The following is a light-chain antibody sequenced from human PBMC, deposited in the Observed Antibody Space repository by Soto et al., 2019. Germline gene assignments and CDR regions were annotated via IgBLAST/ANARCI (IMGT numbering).Light chain of an antibody. J-gene: IGLJ3*02. CDR1: SSDVGGYNY. Sequence: QYALTQPASVSGSPGQAITISCTGTSSDVGGYNYVSWYQQHPGTAPKLMIYEVSNRPSGVSDRFSGSRSGNTASLTISGLQAEDESDYYCISYTTSSTWVFGGGTNLTVL. CDR2: EVS. CDR3: ISYTTSSTWV. V-gene: IGLV2-14*01.